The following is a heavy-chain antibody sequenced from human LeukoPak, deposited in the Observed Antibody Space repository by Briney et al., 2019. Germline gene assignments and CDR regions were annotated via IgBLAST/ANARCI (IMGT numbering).Heavy chain of an antibody. CDR2: INRNGNT. V-gene: IGHV4-34*01. D-gene: IGHD3-3*01. Sequence: SETLSLTCAISDEPFSGYYWGWIRQPPGKGLELIGEINRNGNTDYNPSLKSRVSMSIDTSKNQFSLKLISVTAADTAVYYCARLVPERFFQLNPEGYYDYWGQGTLVTVSS. CDR1: DEPFSGYY. J-gene: IGHJ4*02. CDR3: ARLVPERFFQLNPEGYYDY.